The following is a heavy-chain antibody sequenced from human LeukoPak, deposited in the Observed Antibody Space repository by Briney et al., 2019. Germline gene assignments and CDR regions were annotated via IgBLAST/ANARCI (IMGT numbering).Heavy chain of an antibody. CDR2: INPNSGGT. V-gene: IGHV1-2*02. J-gene: IGHJ4*02. Sequence: ASVKVSSKASGYTFTGYYMHWVRQAPGQGLEWMGWINPNSGGTNYAQKFQGRVTMTRDTSISTAYMELSRLRSDDTAVYYCANGYCSGGSCFVLDYWGQGTLVTVSS. CDR3: ANGYCSGGSCFVLDY. D-gene: IGHD2-15*01. CDR1: GYTFTGYY.